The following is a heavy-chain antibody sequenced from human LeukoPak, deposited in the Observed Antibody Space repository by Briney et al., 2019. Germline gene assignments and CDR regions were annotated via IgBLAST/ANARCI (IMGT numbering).Heavy chain of an antibody. V-gene: IGHV3-43*02. J-gene: IGHJ4*02. CDR1: GFTFCDSA. CDR3: AKDAYDYGSNSLDY. D-gene: IGHD4-23*01. Sequence: GGSLRLSSAASGFTFCDSAMHRVRQAPGKSPEGVSLISADGATTYYADPVKGRFTFSRDNSGSSVSLQMNSLRTEDTAFYYCAKDAYDYGSNSLDYWGQGTLVTVSS. CDR2: ISADGATT.